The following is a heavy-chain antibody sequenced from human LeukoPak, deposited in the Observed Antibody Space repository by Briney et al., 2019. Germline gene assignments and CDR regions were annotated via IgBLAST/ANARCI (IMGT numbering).Heavy chain of an antibody. CDR3: AKGRPYYYGSGSYRGWFDP. CDR1: GFTFSSYA. Sequence: GGSLRLSCAASGFTFSSYAMSWVRQAPGKGLEWVSAISGSGGGTYYADSVKGRFTISRDNSKNTLYLQMNSLRAEDTAVYYCAKGRPYYYGSGSYRGWFDPWGQGTLVTVSS. J-gene: IGHJ5*02. V-gene: IGHV3-23*01. CDR2: ISGSGGGT. D-gene: IGHD3-10*01.